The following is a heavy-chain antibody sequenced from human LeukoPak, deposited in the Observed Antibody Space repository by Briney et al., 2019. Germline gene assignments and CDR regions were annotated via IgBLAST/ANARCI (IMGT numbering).Heavy chain of an antibody. CDR3: ARGPSLNCSSTSCYFDY. J-gene: IGHJ4*02. CDR1: GGSFSGYY. Sequence: SETLSLTCAVYGGSFSGYYWSCLRQPPGEGLEWIGEINHSGSTNYNPSLKSRVSISVDTSKNQFSLKLSSVTAADTAVYYCARGPSLNCSSTSCYFDYWGQGTLVTVSS. CDR2: INHSGST. V-gene: IGHV4-34*01. D-gene: IGHD2-2*01.